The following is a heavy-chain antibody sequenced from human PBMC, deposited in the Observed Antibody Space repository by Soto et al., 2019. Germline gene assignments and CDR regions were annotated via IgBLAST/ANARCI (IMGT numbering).Heavy chain of an antibody. CDR3: AKDGADTGTYYFDY. CDR2: ISNDGSNK. J-gene: IGHJ4*02. V-gene: IGHV3-30*18. CDR1: NFTFSNYG. D-gene: IGHD1-26*01. Sequence: QVQLVESGGGVVQPGRSLRLSCAASNFTFSNYGMHWVRQAPGKGLEWVAVISNDGSNKYYTDSVKGRFTISRDNSRNTLSLQMNSLRADDTAVYYCAKDGADTGTYYFDYWGQGTLITVSS.